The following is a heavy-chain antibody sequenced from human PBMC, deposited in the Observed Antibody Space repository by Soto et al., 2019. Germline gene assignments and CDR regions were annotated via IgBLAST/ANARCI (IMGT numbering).Heavy chain of an antibody. D-gene: IGHD3-10*01. CDR3: ARHCKYSGPCLPN. CDR1: DDSINSDKYY. V-gene: IGHV4-39*01. CDR2: IYYSGST. Sequence: SETLSLTCSVSDDSINSDKYYWGWIRQPPGKGLERIGSIYYSGSTYYNPSLKSRVTISVDTSKNQFSLKLSSVTAADTAVYYCARHCKYSGPCLPNWGQGTLVTVSS. J-gene: IGHJ4*02.